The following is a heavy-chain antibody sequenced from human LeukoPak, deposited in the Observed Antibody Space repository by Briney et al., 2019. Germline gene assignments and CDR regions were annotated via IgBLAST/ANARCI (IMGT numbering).Heavy chain of an antibody. V-gene: IGHV3-9*01. CDR2: ISWNSKNI. J-gene: IGHJ6*02. Sequence: GGSLRLSCAASGFTFDDYAMFWVRQAPGKGLEWVSGISWNSKNIGYVASVKGRFTISRDNAKNSLYLQMNSLRAEDTAFYYCAKGNRDSSGFYYYYGMDVWGQGTTVTVSS. D-gene: IGHD3-22*01. CDR3: AKGNRDSSGFYYYYGMDV. CDR1: GFTFDDYA.